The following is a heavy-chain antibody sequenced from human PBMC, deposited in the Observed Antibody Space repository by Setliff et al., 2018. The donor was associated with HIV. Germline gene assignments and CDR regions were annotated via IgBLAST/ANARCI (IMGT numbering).Heavy chain of an antibody. CDR3: ARVRSYGSAYDAFDV. Sequence: SETLSLTCTVSGGSITSYYWSWIRQPPGTGLEWLGCIYSGGSTNYNPSLESRVTISLDTSKNQFSLRLTSVTAADTAVYYCARVRSYGSAYDAFDVWGPGTMVTVSS. D-gene: IGHD1-26*01. CDR2: IYSGGST. V-gene: IGHV4-4*08. J-gene: IGHJ3*01. CDR1: GGSITSYY.